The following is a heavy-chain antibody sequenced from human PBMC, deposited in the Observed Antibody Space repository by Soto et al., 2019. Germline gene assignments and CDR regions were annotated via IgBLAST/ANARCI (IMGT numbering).Heavy chain of an antibody. CDR3: ARDSPPVDY. Sequence: QVQLVQSGAEVKKPGASVKVSCKASGYTFTNYGISWVRQAPGQGLEWMGWISAYNGNTKYAKKLQGRVTMTTDTSTSTAYVELRRLRSDDTAVYYCARDSPPVDYWGQGTLVTVSS. CDR1: GYTFTNYG. V-gene: IGHV1-18*01. J-gene: IGHJ4*02. CDR2: ISAYNGNT.